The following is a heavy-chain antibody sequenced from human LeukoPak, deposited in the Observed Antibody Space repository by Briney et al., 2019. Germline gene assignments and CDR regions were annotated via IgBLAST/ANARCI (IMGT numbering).Heavy chain of an antibody. V-gene: IGHV3-33*05. D-gene: IGHD6-6*01. CDR2: ISYDGSNK. Sequence: GGSLRLSCAASGFTFSSYGMHWVRQAPGKGLEWVAVISYDGSNKYYADSVKGRFTISRGNSKNTLYLQMNSLRAEDTAVYYCAKARGRAARLFDYWGQGTLVTVSS. CDR3: AKARGRAARLFDY. CDR1: GFTFSSYG. J-gene: IGHJ4*02.